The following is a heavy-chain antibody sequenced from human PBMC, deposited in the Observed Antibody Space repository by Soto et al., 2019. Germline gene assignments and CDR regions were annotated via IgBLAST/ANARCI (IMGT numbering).Heavy chain of an antibody. CDR3: ASGMGHGAYDF. CDR2: INLSGGST. CDR1: GYTFTSYY. D-gene: IGHD3-3*01. J-gene: IGHJ4*02. V-gene: IGHV1-46*01. Sequence: SVRVSGKASGYTFTSYYMNWVRQAPGQGLEWMGIINLSGGSTSYAQKFQGRVTMTRDTSTTTVYMELSSLRSEAPAVNYCASGMGHGAYDFWGQGTLVTVSS.